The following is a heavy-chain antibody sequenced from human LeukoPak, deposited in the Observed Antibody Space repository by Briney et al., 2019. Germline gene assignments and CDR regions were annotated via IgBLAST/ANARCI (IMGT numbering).Heavy chain of an antibody. J-gene: IGHJ4*02. Sequence: PGGSLRLSCAASGFTFSLYSMNWVRQAPGKGLEWVANIKQDGTEKYYVDSVKGRFTISRDNAKNSLYLQVNSLRAEDTAVYYCARGEWLDSDYWGQGTLVTVSS. CDR1: GFTFSLYS. CDR2: IKQDGTEK. D-gene: IGHD6-19*01. CDR3: ARGEWLDSDY. V-gene: IGHV3-7*01.